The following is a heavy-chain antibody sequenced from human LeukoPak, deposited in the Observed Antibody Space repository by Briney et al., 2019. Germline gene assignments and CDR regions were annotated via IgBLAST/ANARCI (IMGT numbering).Heavy chain of an antibody. V-gene: IGHV1-69*01. J-gene: IGHJ3*01. CDR2: IIPIDGTA. CDR1: RDTFTRCA. Sequence: GSSVKVSCKASRDTFTRCAFSWVRQAPGQGLEWMGGIIPIDGTANFGQKFQGRVTITADESTSTAYMELSSLRSEDTAIYYCARDLGAPVRAFDVWGQGTMVTVSS. D-gene: IGHD3-10*01. CDR3: ARDLGAPVRAFDV.